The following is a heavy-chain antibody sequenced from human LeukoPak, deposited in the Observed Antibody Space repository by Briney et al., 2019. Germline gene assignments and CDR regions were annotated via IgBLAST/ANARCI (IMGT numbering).Heavy chain of an antibody. Sequence: PSETLSLTCTVSGVSIGTYHWSWVRQPPGKGLEWIGYIFDSGSPNYRPALKSRVTISLDTSKNHVSLRLQSATAADTGIYYCARHDDNGWYFFDIWGQGTLVTVSS. J-gene: IGHJ4*02. CDR1: GVSIGTYH. CDR2: IFDSGSP. D-gene: IGHD6-19*01. V-gene: IGHV4-59*08. CDR3: ARHDDNGWYFFDI.